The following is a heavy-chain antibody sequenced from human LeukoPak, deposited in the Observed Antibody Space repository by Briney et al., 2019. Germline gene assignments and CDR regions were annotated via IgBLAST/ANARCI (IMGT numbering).Heavy chain of an antibody. V-gene: IGHV1-18*01. Sequence: VASVKVSCKASGYTFTSYDINWVRQATGQGLEWMGWISAYNGNTNYAQTLKGRVTITTDTSTSKVYMELRSLTSDDTAGYYCATRLLVGATHWFDPWGQGTLVSVSS. D-gene: IGHD1-26*01. CDR2: ISAYNGNT. CDR3: ATRLLVGATHWFDP. J-gene: IGHJ5*02. CDR1: GYTFTSYD.